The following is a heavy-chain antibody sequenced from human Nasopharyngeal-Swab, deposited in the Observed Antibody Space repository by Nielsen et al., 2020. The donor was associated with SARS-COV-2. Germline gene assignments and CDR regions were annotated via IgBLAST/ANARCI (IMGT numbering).Heavy chain of an antibody. V-gene: IGHV3-11*04. CDR3: ARVTAYFDS. CDR1: GFTFSDYY. D-gene: IGHD5-18*01. J-gene: IGHJ4*02. Sequence: LRLSCATSGFTFSDYYMSWIRQAPGKGLEWVSYISSSGASIYYADSVKGRFTISRDNAENSLYLQMNSLRAEDTAVYYCARVTAYFDSWGQGTLVTVSS. CDR2: ISSSGASI.